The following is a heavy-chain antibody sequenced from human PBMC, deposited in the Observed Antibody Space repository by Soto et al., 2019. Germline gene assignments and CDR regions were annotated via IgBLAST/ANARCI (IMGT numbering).Heavy chain of an antibody. CDR3: ARAVQQEPFIDY. D-gene: IGHD6-13*01. CDR2: IYYSGST. V-gene: IGHV4-61*01. Sequence: SETLSLTCTVSGGSVSSGSYYWSWIRQPPGKGLERFGYIYYSGSTNYNPSLKSRVTISVDTSKNQFSLKLSSVTAADTAVYYCARAVQQEPFIDYWGQGTLVTVSS. CDR1: GGSVSSGSYY. J-gene: IGHJ4*02.